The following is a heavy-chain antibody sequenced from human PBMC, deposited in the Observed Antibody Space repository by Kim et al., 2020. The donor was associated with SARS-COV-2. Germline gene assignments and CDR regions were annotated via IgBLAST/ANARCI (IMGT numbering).Heavy chain of an antibody. CDR2: TYYRSKWYN. V-gene: IGHV6-1*01. D-gene: IGHD6-13*01. CDR3: ARLTYSSSWYYFDY. Sequence: SQTLSLTCAISGDIVSSDRAAWNWIRQSPSRGLEWLGRTYYRSKWYNDYAVSVKSRITINPDTSKNQFSLQLNSVTPEDTAVYYCARLTYSSSWYYFDYWGQGTLVTVSS. CDR1: GDIVSSDRAA. J-gene: IGHJ4*02.